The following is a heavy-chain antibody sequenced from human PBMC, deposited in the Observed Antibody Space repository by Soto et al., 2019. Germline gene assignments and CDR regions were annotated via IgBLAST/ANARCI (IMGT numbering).Heavy chain of an antibody. D-gene: IGHD4-17*01. CDR1: GGSVSSGSYY. J-gene: IGHJ4*02. V-gene: IGHV4-61*01. CDR2: IYYSGST. CDR3: ANYPTTVTSDY. Sequence: QVQLQESGPGLVKPSETLSLTCTVSGGSVSSGSYYWSWIRQPPGKGLEWIGYIYYSGSTKYNPSLKSRVTISVDTSKNQFSLKLSSVTAADTAVYYCANYPTTVTSDYWGQGTLVTVSS.